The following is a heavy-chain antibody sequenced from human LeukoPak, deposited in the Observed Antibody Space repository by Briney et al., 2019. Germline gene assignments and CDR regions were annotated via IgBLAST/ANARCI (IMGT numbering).Heavy chain of an antibody. CDR2: INHSGST. D-gene: IGHD6-6*01. V-gene: IGHV4-34*01. Sequence: SETLSLTCAVYGGSFSGYYWSWIRQPPGKGLEWIGEINHSGSTNYNPSLKSRVTISVDTSKNQFSLKLSSVTAADTAVYYCARLRIAARSRIFDYWGQGTLVTVSS. J-gene: IGHJ4*02. CDR3: ARLRIAARSRIFDY. CDR1: GGSFSGYY.